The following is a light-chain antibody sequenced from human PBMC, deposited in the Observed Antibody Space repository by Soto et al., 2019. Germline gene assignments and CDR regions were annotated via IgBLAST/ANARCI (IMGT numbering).Light chain of an antibody. Sequence: EIVLTQSPGTLSLSPGERATLSCRASQSVSSYLAWYQQKPGQAPRLLIYGASTRATGIPDRFSGSGSGTDFTLTITRLEPEDFAVYYCQHYSSSPLTFGGGTKVEI. V-gene: IGKV3-20*01. CDR1: QSVSSY. CDR2: GAS. J-gene: IGKJ4*01. CDR3: QHYSSSPLT.